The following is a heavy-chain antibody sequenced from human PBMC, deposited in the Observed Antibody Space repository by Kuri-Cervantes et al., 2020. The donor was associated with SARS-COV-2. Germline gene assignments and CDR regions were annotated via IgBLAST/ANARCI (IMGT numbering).Heavy chain of an antibody. CDR1: GFTFSTYW. J-gene: IGHJ4*02. V-gene: IGHV3-7*03. Sequence: GGSLRLSCAASGFTFSTYWMSWVRQAPGRGLEWLANINQDGTAKYYVDSVKGRFTISRDNSNNTVYLQMNSLRAEGTAVYYCARDPVAGVDYWGQGTLVTVSS. D-gene: IGHD6-19*01. CDR3: ARDPVAGVDY. CDR2: INQDGTAK.